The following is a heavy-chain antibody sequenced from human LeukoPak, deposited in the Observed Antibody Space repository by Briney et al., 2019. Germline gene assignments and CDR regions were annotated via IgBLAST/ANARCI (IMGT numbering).Heavy chain of an antibody. V-gene: IGHV3-30*03. CDR2: ISYDGTNK. CDR1: GFTFSSSG. J-gene: IGHJ4*02. Sequence: GRSLRLSCAASGFTFSSSGMHWVRQAPGKGLERVAVISYDGTNKYFADSVKGRFTISRDKSKNTLYLQMNSLRADDTAVYYCASARALYGYSGYDEPYFDCWGQGTLVTVSS. CDR3: ASARALYGYSGYDEPYFDC. D-gene: IGHD5-12*01.